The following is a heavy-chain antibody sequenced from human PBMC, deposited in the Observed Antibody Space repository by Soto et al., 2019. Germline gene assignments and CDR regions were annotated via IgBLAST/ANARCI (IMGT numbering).Heavy chain of an antibody. CDR3: AKWHCNSTSCYPAYYYYYGMDV. J-gene: IGHJ6*02. CDR1: GFKFSSYG. V-gene: IGHV3-30*18. Sequence: GGSLRLSCAASGFKFSSYGMHWVRQAPGKGLEWVAVISYDGSNKYYADSVKGRFTISRDNSKDTLYLQMNSLRAEDTAVYYCAKWHCNSTSCYPAYYYYYGMDVRCQATTVTVSS. D-gene: IGHD2-2*01. CDR2: ISYDGSNK.